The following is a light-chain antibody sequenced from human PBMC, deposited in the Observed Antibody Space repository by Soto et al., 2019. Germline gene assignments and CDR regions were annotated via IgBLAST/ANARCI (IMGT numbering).Light chain of an antibody. CDR1: QSVSRN. J-gene: IGKJ4*01. CDR2: GAS. CDR3: QQYNNWLST. V-gene: IGKV3-15*01. Sequence: EIVMTQSPATLSVSPGERATLSCRASQSVSRNLAWYQQKPGQAPRLLIYGASPRATGIPARFSGSGSGTEFTLTISSLQSEDFAVYYCQQYNNWLSTFGGGTKVEIK.